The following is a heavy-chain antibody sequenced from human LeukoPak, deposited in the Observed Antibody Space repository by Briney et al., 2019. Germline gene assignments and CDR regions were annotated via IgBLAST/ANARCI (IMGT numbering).Heavy chain of an antibody. Sequence: GGSLRLSCAASGFTVSSNYMTWVRQAPGKGLEWVSVIYSGGSTYYADSVQGRFTISGDNSKNTLYLQMNSLRAEDTAVYYCAREQRSSGSFDIWGQGTMVTVSS. D-gene: IGHD6-19*01. CDR2: IYSGGST. CDR1: GFTVSSNY. J-gene: IGHJ3*02. CDR3: AREQRSSGSFDI. V-gene: IGHV3-66*01.